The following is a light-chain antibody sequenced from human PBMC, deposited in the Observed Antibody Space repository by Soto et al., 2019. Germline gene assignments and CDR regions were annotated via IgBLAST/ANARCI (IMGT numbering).Light chain of an antibody. Sequence: QSALTQPASVSGSPGQSITISCTGTSNDFGGYNYVSCYQQHPGKAPNLMIYDVSNRPSGVSNRFSGSKSGNTASLTISGLQAEDEADYYCSSYTSSSTPYVFGTGTKVTVL. CDR2: DVS. V-gene: IGLV2-14*01. J-gene: IGLJ1*01. CDR3: SSYTSSSTPYV. CDR1: SNDFGGYNY.